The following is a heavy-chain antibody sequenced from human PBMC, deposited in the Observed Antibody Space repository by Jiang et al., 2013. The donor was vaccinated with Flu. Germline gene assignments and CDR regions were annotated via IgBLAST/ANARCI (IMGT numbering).Heavy chain of an antibody. J-gene: IGHJ4*02. CDR3: ARIWRGSSSEMTIDY. Sequence: KPTQTLTLTCTFSGFSLSTSGMCVSWIRQPPGKALEYLARIDWDDDKYYCTSLQTRLTISKDTSKNQVVLTLTNIDPVDTATYYCARIWRGSSSEMTIDYWGQGTLVTVSS. D-gene: IGHD6-13*01. CDR1: GFSLSTSGMC. V-gene: IGHV2-70*11. CDR2: IDWDDDK.